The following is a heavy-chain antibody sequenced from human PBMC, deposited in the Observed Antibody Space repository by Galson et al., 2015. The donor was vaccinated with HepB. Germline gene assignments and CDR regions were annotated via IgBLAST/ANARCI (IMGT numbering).Heavy chain of an antibody. D-gene: IGHD5-24*01. CDR3: ERGLPRTAGYISQPYYYGSGV. Sequence: SLRLSCAASGFTFSNHAMHWVRQAPGKGLEWVAVISNDGSNQFYGDSVQGRFSISRDNSRNTLYLQMNSLKSGDTAGYYCERGLPRTAGYISQPYYYGSGVWGHGTTVTGSS. V-gene: IGHV3-30*04. CDR2: ISNDGSNQ. J-gene: IGHJ6*02. CDR1: GFTFSNHA.